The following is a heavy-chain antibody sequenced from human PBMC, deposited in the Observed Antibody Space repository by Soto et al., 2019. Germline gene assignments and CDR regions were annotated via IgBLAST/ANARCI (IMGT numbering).Heavy chain of an antibody. Sequence: VRLLQSGAAVKKPGATVKVSCKASRYTFTTYGIRWVRQAPVQGREWMGWISTYNVKTYYTQKLQGRVTMTTDTSTNTAYMELKSLYSYDTAVYYCESADCAYGVCYLPDYWGQGTLVTVSS. CDR3: ESADCAYGVCYLPDY. CDR1: RYTFTTYG. D-gene: IGHD2-8*01. CDR2: ISTYNVKT. J-gene: IGHJ4*02. V-gene: IGHV1-18*01.